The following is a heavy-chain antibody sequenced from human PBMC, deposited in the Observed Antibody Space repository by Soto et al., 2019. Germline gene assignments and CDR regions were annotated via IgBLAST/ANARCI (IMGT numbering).Heavy chain of an antibody. V-gene: IGHV3-23*01. Sequence: GGSLRLSCAASGFTFSSYAMSWVRQAPGKGLEWVSAISGSGGSTYYADSVKGRFTISRDNSKNTLYLQMNSLRAEDTAVYYCAKGHVLRFLEWFPYFDYWGQGTLVTVSS. D-gene: IGHD3-3*01. CDR2: ISGSGGST. CDR1: GFTFSSYA. J-gene: IGHJ4*02. CDR3: AKGHVLRFLEWFPYFDY.